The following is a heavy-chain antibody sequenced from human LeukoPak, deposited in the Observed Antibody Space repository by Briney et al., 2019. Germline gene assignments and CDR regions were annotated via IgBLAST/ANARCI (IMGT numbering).Heavy chain of an antibody. J-gene: IGHJ3*02. CDR2: ISSSSSYI. V-gene: IGHV3-21*01. CDR3: ARDMAVAGGLNAFDI. D-gene: IGHD6-19*01. Sequence: GGSLRLSCAASGFTFSSYSMNWVRQAPGKGLEWVSSISSSSSYIYYADSVKGRFTISRDNAKNSLYLQMNSLRAEDTAVYYCARDMAVAGGLNAFDIWGQGTMVTVSS. CDR1: GFTFSSYS.